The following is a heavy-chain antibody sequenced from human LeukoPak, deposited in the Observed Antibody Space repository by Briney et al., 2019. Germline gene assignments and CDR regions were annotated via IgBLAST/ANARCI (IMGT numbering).Heavy chain of an antibody. J-gene: IGHJ6*02. CDR2: IRGRTFGGTT. D-gene: IGHD3-16*01. V-gene: IGHV3-49*04. CDR1: GFTFSSYA. Sequence: GGSLRLSCAASGFTFSSYAMSWVRQAPGKGLEWVGFIRGRTFGGTTEYAASVRGRFTISRDDSKTIAYLQMNSLKTEDTAVYYCTRHLRGYNFYYGMDVWGQGTTVTVSS. CDR3: TRHLRGYNFYYGMDV.